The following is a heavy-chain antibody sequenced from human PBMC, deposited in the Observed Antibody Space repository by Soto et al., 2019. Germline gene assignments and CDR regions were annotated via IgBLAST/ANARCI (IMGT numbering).Heavy chain of an antibody. CDR2: ISAYNGNT. V-gene: IGHV1-18*04. Sequence: ASVKVSCKASGYTFTSYGISWVRQAPGQGLEWMGWISAYNGNTNYAQKLQGRVTMTTDTSTSTAYMALRSLRSDDTAVYYCARTRHCSSTSCYIDGILGYYYYGMDVWGQGTTVTVSS. J-gene: IGHJ6*02. CDR1: GYTFTSYG. CDR3: ARTRHCSSTSCYIDGILGYYYYGMDV. D-gene: IGHD2-2*02.